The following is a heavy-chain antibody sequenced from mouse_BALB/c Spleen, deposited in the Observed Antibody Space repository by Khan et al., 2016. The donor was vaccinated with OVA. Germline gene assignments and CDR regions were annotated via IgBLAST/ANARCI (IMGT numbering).Heavy chain of an antibody. CDR3: ARLAYYYDSEGFAY. D-gene: IGHD1-1*01. CDR2: ASTGGHYT. V-gene: IGHV5-6*01. J-gene: IGHJ3*01. Sequence: EVELVESGGDVVKPGGSLKLSCAASGFTFSTYGMSWVRQTPDKRLEWVATASTGGHYTYYPDTVKGRFTISRDNAKNTLYLQMSSLKSEDTAMFYCARLAYYYDSEGFAYWGQGTLVTVSA. CDR1: GFTFSTYG.